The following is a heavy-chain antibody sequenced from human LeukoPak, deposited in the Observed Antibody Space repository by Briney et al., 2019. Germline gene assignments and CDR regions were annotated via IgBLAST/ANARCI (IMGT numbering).Heavy chain of an antibody. CDR1: GFTFSDYY. V-gene: IGHV3-11*04. CDR2: ISSSGSTI. Sequence: GGSLRLSCAASGFTFSDYYMSWIRQAPGKGLDWVSYISSSGSTIDYADSVKGRFTISRDNAKNSLYLQMNRLRAEDTAMYYCARDLYDILTGWISRGDYWGQGTLVNVSS. CDR3: ARDLYDILTGWISRGDY. D-gene: IGHD3-9*01. J-gene: IGHJ4*02.